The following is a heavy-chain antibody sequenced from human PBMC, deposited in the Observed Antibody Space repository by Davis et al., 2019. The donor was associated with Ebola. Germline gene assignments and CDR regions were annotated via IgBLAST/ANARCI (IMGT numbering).Heavy chain of an antibody. CDR2: IIPIFGTA. J-gene: IGHJ6*02. V-gene: IGHV1-69*13. CDR1: GGTFSSYA. Sequence: SVKVSCKASGGTFSSYAISWVRQAPGQGLEWMGGIIPIFGTANYAQKFQGRVTITADESTSTAYMELSSLRSEDTAVYYCASPYSTIAAAGPQVQDEGYYYYGMDVWGQGTTVTVSS. CDR3: ASPYSTIAAAGPQVQDEGYYYYGMDV. D-gene: IGHD6-13*01.